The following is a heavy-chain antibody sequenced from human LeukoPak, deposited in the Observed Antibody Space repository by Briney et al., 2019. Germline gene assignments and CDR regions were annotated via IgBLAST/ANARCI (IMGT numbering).Heavy chain of an antibody. V-gene: IGHV3-23*01. CDR1: GFTFSSYV. CDR3: AKGFRESTVTTALLHDAFDI. D-gene: IGHD4-17*01. Sequence: LPGGSLRLSCAASGFTFSSYVMSWVRQAPGKGLEWVSAISGSGGSTYYADSVKGRFTISRDNSKNTLYLQMNSLRAEDTAVYYCAKGFRESTVTTALLHDAFDIWGQGTMVTVSS. J-gene: IGHJ3*02. CDR2: ISGSGGST.